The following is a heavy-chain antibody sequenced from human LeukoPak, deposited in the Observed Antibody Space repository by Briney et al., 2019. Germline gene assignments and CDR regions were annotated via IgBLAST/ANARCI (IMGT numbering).Heavy chain of an antibody. CDR2: IKQDGSEK. D-gene: IGHD3-10*01. Sequence: GGSLRLSCAASGFTFSSYWMSWVRQTPGMGLEWVANIKQDGSEKYYVDSVKGRFTISRDNAKNSLFLQMNSLRAEDTAVYYCARGGSGSYTSYYFDYWGQGTLVTVSS. CDR1: GFTFSSYW. J-gene: IGHJ4*02. V-gene: IGHV3-7*04. CDR3: ARGGSGSYTSYYFDY.